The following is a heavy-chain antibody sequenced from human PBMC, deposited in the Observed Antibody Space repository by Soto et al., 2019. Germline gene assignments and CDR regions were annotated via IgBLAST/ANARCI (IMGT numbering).Heavy chain of an antibody. CDR3: AHTSYRGSSLAY. J-gene: IGHJ4*02. Sequence: GSGPTRVNPTQTLTLTCTFSGFSLSTSGVCVGWIRQPPGKALECLALIFWDYDKRYSPSLKSRLTIPKDTSKTQVVLTVTNMDPVDTAKYSCAHTSYRGSSLAYWGQGTLVPVSS. CDR1: GFSLSTSGVC. CDR2: IFWDYDK. V-gene: IGHV2-5*02. D-gene: IGHD1-26*01.